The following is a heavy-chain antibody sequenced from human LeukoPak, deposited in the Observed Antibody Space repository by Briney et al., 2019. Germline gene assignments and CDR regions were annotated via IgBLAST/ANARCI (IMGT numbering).Heavy chain of an antibody. CDR2: IYYSGST. D-gene: IGHD3-16*01. CDR1: GGSFSSYY. V-gene: IGHV4-59*01. J-gene: IGHJ5*02. Sequence: TSETLSLTCVVYGGSFSSYYWSWIRQPPGKGLEWIGYIYYSGSTNYNPSLKSRVTISVDTSKNQFSLNLTSVTAADTAVYYCARFTPQGYGWGGYNRFDPWGQGTLVTVSS. CDR3: ARFTPQGYGWGGYNRFDP.